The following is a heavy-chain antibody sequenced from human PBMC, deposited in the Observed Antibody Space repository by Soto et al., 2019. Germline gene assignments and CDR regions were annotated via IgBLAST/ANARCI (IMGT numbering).Heavy chain of an antibody. CDR1: GGTFSSYA. V-gene: IGHV1-69*13. CDR3: AGGQTAGRDGYYVFDY. CDR2: IIPIFGTA. J-gene: IGHJ4*02. Sequence: SVKVSCKASGGTFSSYAISWVRQAPGQGLEWMGGIIPIFGTANYAQKFQGRVTITADESTSTAYMELSSLRSEDTAVYYCAGGQTAGRDGYYVFDYWGQGTLVTVS. D-gene: IGHD1-26*01.